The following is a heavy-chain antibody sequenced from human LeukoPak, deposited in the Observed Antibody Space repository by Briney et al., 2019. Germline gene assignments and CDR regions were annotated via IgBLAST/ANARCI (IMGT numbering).Heavy chain of an antibody. CDR1: GITFSSYA. Sequence: GGSLRLSCAASGITFSSYAMDWVRQAPGKGLEWVAVISYDGSDKYYTDSVKGRFTISRDNSENTLYLQMNSLRSDDTAVYFCAGGNYVWRYLVYWGQGTLVTVSS. J-gene: IGHJ4*02. D-gene: IGHD3-16*01. CDR2: ISYDGSDK. CDR3: AGGNYVWRYLVY. V-gene: IGHV3-30-3*01.